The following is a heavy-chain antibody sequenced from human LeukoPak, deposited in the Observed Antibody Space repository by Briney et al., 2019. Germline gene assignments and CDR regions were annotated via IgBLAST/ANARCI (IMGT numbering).Heavy chain of an antibody. Sequence: SETLSLTCAVYGGSFSGYYWRWIRPPPGKGLAWMGEINHSGSTNYNPSLKSRVTISVDTSKNQFSLKLSSVAAADTAVYYCARGWGTVTTWRYFDYWGQGSLVSVCS. D-gene: IGHD4-17*01. CDR3: ARGWGTVTTWRYFDY. J-gene: IGHJ4*02. V-gene: IGHV4-34*01. CDR2: INHSGST. CDR1: GGSFSGYY.